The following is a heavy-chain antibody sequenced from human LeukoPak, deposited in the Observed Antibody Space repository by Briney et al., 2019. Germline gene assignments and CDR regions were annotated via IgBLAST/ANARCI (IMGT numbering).Heavy chain of an antibody. CDR3: ARRWFGEVQVNWFDP. V-gene: IGHV1-2*02. D-gene: IGHD3-10*01. CDR2: INPNSGGT. Sequence: GASVKVSCKASGYTFTGYYMHWVRQAPGQGLEWMGWINPNSGGTNYAQKFQGRVTMTRDTSISTAYMELSRLRSDDTAVYYCARRWFGEVQVNWFDPWGQGTLVTVSS. J-gene: IGHJ5*02. CDR1: GYTFTGYY.